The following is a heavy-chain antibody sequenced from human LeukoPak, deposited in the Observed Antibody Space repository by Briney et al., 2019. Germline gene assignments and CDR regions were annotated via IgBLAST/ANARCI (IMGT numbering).Heavy chain of an antibody. CDR3: AREGDIVVVPAATDGWFDP. J-gene: IGHJ5*02. CDR2: INHSGST. CDR1: GGSFSGYY. Sequence: SETLSLTCAVYGGSFSGYYWSWIRQPPGKGLEWIGVINHSGSTNYNPSLKSRVTISVDTSKNQFSLKLSSVTAADTAVYYCAREGDIVVVPAATDGWFDPWGQGTLVTVSS. V-gene: IGHV4-34*01. D-gene: IGHD2-2*01.